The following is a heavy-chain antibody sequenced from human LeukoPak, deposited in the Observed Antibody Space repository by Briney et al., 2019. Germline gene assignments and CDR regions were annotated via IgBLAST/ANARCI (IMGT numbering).Heavy chain of an antibody. V-gene: IGHV3-23*01. Sequence: PGGSLRLSCAASGFTFSAYAMMWVRPAPGKGPEWVSAIRGGGTSEFYADSVKGRFRISRDNSKDTLFLQMNSLRAEDTAVYYCARDPNGDYIGAFDMWGPGTMVTVSS. CDR3: ARDPNGDYIGAFDM. CDR1: GFTFSAYA. J-gene: IGHJ3*02. CDR2: IRGGGTSE. D-gene: IGHD4-17*01.